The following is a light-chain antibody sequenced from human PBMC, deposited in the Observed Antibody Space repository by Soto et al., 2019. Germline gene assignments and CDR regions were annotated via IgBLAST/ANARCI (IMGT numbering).Light chain of an antibody. J-gene: IGLJ1*01. V-gene: IGLV3-21*02. Sequence: YELTQPPSVSVAPGQTARIACGGNNIGTKGVHWYRQKPGQAPVLVLYDDDDRPSGIPERFSGSNSGNTATLTISRVEAGDAADYYCQVWDESSDHHVFGTGTKVTVL. CDR3: QVWDESSDHHV. CDR1: NIGTKG. CDR2: DDD.